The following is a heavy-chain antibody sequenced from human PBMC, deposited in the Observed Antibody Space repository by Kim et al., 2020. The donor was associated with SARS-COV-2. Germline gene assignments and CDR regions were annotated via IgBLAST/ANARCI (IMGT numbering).Heavy chain of an antibody. J-gene: IGHJ4*02. V-gene: IGHV3-7*01. CDR2: IKYDASET. Sequence: GGSLRLSCAASGLTFSSSWMTWVRQAPGKGLEWVAKIKYDASETYYVDSVEGRFTISRDNAKNSLYLQMNSLRAEDTAVYYCARGVYYFVWWGQGTLVTV. CDR1: GLTFSSSW. CDR3: ARGVYYFVW.